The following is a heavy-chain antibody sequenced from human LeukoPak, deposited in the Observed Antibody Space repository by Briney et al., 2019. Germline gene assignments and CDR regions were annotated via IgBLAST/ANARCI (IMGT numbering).Heavy chain of an antibody. CDR1: GGSISSYH. V-gene: IGHV4-59*08. D-gene: IGHD3-22*01. J-gene: IGHJ4*02. CDR3: ASLIYDSSGYYFDK. Sequence: PSETLSLTCTVSGGSISSYHWSWIRQSPGKGLEWMGYIQYSGSTNHNPSLKSRVTISVDTSKNQFSLKLSSVTAADTAVYYCASLIYDSSGYYFDKWGQGTLVTVSS. CDR2: IQYSGST.